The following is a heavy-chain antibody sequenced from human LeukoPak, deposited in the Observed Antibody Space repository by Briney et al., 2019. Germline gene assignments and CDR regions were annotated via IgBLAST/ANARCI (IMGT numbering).Heavy chain of an antibody. CDR1: GYTFTGYY. CDR2: INPNSGGT. CDR3: ARAPRYCSGGSCSHFDY. Sequence: ASVKVSCKASGYTFTGYYMHWVRQAPGQGLEWMGWINPNSGGTNYAQKFQGWVTMTRDTSISTAYMELSRLRSDDTAVYYCARAPRYCSGGSCSHFDYWGQGTLVTVSS. D-gene: IGHD2-15*01. J-gene: IGHJ4*02. V-gene: IGHV1-2*04.